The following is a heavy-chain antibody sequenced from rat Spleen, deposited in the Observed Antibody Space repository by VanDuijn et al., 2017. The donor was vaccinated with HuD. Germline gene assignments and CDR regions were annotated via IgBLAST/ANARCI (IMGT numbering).Heavy chain of an antibody. D-gene: IGHD1-1*01. CDR3: ARHWYYSGEGYFDL. CDR2: MWYDGDT. J-gene: IGHJ1*01. CDR1: GFSLTSYS. V-gene: IGHV2-34*01. Sequence: QVQLKESGPGLVQPSETLSLTCTVSGFSLTSYSVSWVRQPSGKGPEWMGRMWYDGDTAYNSALKSRLSISRDTSKSQIFLKMNSLQPEDTGTYYCARHWYYSGEGYFDLWGPGTMVTVSS.